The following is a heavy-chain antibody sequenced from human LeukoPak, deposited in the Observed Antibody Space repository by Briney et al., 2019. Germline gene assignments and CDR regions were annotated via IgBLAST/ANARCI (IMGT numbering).Heavy chain of an antibody. V-gene: IGHV4-31*03. CDR3: AREDRYYYYGMDV. Sequence: SGTLSLTCTVSGGSISSGGYYWSWIRQHPGKGLEWIGYIYYSGSTYYNPSLKSRVTISVDTSKNQFSLKLSSVTAADTAVYYCAREDRYYYYGMDVWGQGTTVTVSS. J-gene: IGHJ6*02. CDR2: IYYSGST. CDR1: GGSISSGGYY.